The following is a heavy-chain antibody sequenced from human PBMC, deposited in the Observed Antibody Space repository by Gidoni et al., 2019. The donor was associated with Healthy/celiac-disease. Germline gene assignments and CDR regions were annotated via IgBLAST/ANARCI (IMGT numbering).Heavy chain of an antibody. CDR2: IYYSGST. D-gene: IGHD5-12*01. CDR1: VGSISSGGYY. Sequence: QVQLQESGPGLVTPSQTLSLTCTVSVGSISSGGYYWSWIRQPPGKGLEWIGYIYYSGSTYYNPSLKSRVTISVDTSKNQFSLKLSSVTAADTAVYYCARDEVATIHGGIGYWGQGTLVTVSS. V-gene: IGHV4-31*03. CDR3: ARDEVATIHGGIGY. J-gene: IGHJ4*02.